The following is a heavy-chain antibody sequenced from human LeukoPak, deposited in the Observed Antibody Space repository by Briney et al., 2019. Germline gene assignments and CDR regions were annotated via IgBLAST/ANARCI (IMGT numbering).Heavy chain of an antibody. J-gene: IGHJ4*02. V-gene: IGHV4-39*01. Sequence: AETLSLTCTVSGGSISGGTYYWGWIRQPPGKGLEWIGTVSYSGTTYYKSSLKSRVSMSVDTSKNQFSLYLNSVTAADTAVYYCASDRSGLSFCFWGQGTLVTVSS. CDR1: GGSISGGTYY. CDR3: ASDRSGLSFCF. CDR2: VSYSGTT. D-gene: IGHD3-22*01.